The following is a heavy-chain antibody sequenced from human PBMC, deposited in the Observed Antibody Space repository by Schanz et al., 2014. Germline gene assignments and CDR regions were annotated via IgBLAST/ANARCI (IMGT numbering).Heavy chain of an antibody. Sequence: EVQLVESGGGLIQPGGSLKLACAASGFSVTSNSMNWVRQAPGKGLEWVSVIHDRGNTYSADSVKGRFTIARDTSENTVYLQMNSLRAEDTAVYYCARDPYSASYSPSPPLYGLDVWGQGTTVTVSS. J-gene: IGHJ6*02. V-gene: IGHV3-53*01. CDR2: IHDRGNT. CDR1: GFSVTSNS. D-gene: IGHD1-26*01. CDR3: ARDPYSASYSPSPPLYGLDV.